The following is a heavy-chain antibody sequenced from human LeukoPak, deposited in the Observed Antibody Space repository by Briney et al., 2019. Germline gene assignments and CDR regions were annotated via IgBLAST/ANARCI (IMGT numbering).Heavy chain of an antibody. J-gene: IGHJ3*02. CDR3: ARDDSSGHYSGTDAFDI. CDR2: INSDGSST. Sequence: PGGSLRLSCAASGFTFSSYWMHWVRQAPGKGLVWVSRINSDGSSTSYADSVKGRFTISRDNAKNTLYLQMNSLRAEDTAVYYCARDDSSGHYSGTDAFDIWGQGTMVTVSS. V-gene: IGHV3-74*01. CDR1: GFTFSSYW. D-gene: IGHD3-22*01.